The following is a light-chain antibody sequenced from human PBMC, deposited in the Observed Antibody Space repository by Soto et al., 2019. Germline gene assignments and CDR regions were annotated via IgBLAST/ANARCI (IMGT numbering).Light chain of an antibody. J-gene: IGKJ4*01. CDR1: QSVSSSY. CDR3: QQYGSSPLT. Sequence: EIVLTQSPGTLSLSPGERATFSCRASQSVSSSYLAWYQQKPGQAPRLLIYGASSRATGIPGRFSGSGSGTDFTLTISRLEPEDFAVYYCQQYGSSPLTFGGGTKVDIK. V-gene: IGKV3-20*01. CDR2: GAS.